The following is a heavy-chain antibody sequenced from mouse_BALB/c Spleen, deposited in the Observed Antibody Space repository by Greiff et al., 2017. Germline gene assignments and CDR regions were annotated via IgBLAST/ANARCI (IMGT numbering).Heavy chain of an antibody. CDR3: TRGPYYGSSQGYFDV. CDR2: ISSGGSYT. Sequence: VQLKESGGGLVKPGGSLKLSCAASGFTFSSYTMSWVRQTPEKRLEWVATISSGGSYTYYPDSVKGRFTISRDNAKNTLYLQMSSLKSEDTAMYYCTRGPYYGSSQGYFDVWGAGTTVTVSS. J-gene: IGHJ1*01. D-gene: IGHD1-1*01. CDR1: GFTFSSYT. V-gene: IGHV5-6-4*01.